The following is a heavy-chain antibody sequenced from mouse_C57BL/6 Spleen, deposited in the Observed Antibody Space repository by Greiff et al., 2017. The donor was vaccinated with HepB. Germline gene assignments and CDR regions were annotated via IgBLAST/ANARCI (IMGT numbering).Heavy chain of an antibody. D-gene: IGHD2-5*01. CDR3: ARTPTIVRYFDV. J-gene: IGHJ1*03. V-gene: IGHV1-53*01. CDR2: INPSNGGT. CDR1: GYTFTSYW. Sequence: QVQLKQPGTELVKPGASVKLSCKASGYTFTSYWMHWVKQRPGQGLEWIGNINPSNGGTNYNEKFKSKATLTVDKSSSTAYMQLSSLTSEDSAVYYYARTPTIVRYFDVWGTGTTVTVSS.